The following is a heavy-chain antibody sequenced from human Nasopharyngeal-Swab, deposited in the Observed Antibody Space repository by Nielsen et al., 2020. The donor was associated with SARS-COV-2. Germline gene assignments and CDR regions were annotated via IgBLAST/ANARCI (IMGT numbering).Heavy chain of an antibody. J-gene: IGHJ4*02. CDR2: ISAYNGNT. Sequence: ASVQVSCKASGGSFSRYAISWVRQAPGQGLEWMGWISAYNGNTNYAQKLQGRVTMTTDTSTSTAYMELRSLRSDDTAVYYCARCYYDSSGHTENDYWGQGTLVTVSS. V-gene: IGHV1-18*01. CDR3: ARCYYDSSGHTENDY. D-gene: IGHD3-22*01. CDR1: GGSFSRYA.